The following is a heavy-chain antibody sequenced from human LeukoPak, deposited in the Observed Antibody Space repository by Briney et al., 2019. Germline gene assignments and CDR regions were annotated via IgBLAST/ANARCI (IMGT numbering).Heavy chain of an antibody. Sequence: PGGSLRLSCAASGFTFSSYGMHWVRQAPGMGLEWVAFIRYDGSNKYYADSVKGRFTISRDNSKNTLYLQMNSLRAEDTAVYYCAKEFNTRVDYWGQGTLVTVSS. CDR1: GFTFSSYG. J-gene: IGHJ4*02. CDR3: AKEFNTRVDY. CDR2: IRYDGSNK. V-gene: IGHV3-30*02.